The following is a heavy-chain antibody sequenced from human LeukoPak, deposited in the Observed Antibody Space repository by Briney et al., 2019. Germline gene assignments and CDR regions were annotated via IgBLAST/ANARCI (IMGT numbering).Heavy chain of an antibody. J-gene: IGHJ4*02. Sequence: ASLKVSCKASGYTFTGHYMHWVRQAPGQGLEWMDRINPNSGGTNYAQKFQGRVTMTRNTSISTAYRELSSLRSEDTAVYYCASSTPRTYYYDSSGYRNWGQGTLVTVSS. D-gene: IGHD3-22*01. CDR1: GYTFTGHY. CDR3: ASSTPRTYYYDSSGYRN. V-gene: IGHV1-2*06. CDR2: INPNSGGT.